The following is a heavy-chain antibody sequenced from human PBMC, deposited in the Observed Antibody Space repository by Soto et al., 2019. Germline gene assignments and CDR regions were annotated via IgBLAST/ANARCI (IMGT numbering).Heavy chain of an antibody. J-gene: IGHJ4*02. Sequence: GGSLRLSCEASGFTFSTDSMTWVRQAPRKGLEWVPGISGGGDYSADTYLADSVKGRFTISRESAKNRVYLHMNAVKSWQEAVYYCAKNHAILPKNVFDLWGRWTLVTISS. CDR1: GFTFSTDS. CDR2: ISGGGDYSADT. V-gene: IGHV3-23*01. CDR3: AKNHAILPKNVFDL. D-gene: IGHD3-3*01.